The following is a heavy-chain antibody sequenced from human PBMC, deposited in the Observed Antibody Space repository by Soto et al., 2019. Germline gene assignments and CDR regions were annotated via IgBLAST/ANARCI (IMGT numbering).Heavy chain of an antibody. J-gene: IGHJ4*02. CDR2: INHSGST. CDR1: GGSFSGYY. D-gene: IGHD3-16*01. CDR3: ARGSKHWGIYYFDY. V-gene: IGHV4-34*01. Sequence: ETLSLTCAVYGGSFSGYYWSWIRQPPGKGLEWIGEINHSGSTNYNPSLKSRVTISVDTSKNQFSLKLSSVTAADTAVYYCARGSKHWGIYYFDYWGQGTLVTVSS.